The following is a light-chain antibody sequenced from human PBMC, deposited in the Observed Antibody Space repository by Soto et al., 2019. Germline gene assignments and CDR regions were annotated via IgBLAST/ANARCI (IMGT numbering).Light chain of an antibody. J-gene: IGKJ2*01. Sequence: DLQMTQSPSSLSASVGDRVTITCRASQSISSYLYWYQQKPGKAPKLLIYAASSLQSGVPSRFSGSGSGTDFTLTISSLQPEDFATYYCQQSYSILYTFGQGTKLEIK. V-gene: IGKV1-39*01. CDR3: QQSYSILYT. CDR1: QSISSY. CDR2: AAS.